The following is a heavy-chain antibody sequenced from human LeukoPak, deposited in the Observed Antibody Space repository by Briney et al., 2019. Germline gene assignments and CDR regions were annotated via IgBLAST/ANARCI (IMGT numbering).Heavy chain of an antibody. CDR2: MNPNSGNT. V-gene: IGHV1-8*01. CDR3: ARGPQIRWIYYYYGMDV. D-gene: IGHD4-23*01. CDR1: GYTFTSYD. J-gene: IGHJ6*02. Sequence: ASVKVSCKASGYTFTSYDINWVRQATGQGLEWAGWMNPNSGNTGYAQKFQGRVTMTRNTSISTAYMELSSLRSEDTAVYYCARGPQIRWIYYYYGMDVWGQGTTVTVSS.